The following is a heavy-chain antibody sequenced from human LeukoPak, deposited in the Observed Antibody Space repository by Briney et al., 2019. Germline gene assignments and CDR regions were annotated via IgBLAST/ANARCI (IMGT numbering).Heavy chain of an antibody. V-gene: IGHV4-39*02. J-gene: IGHJ6*02. Sequence: SETLSLTCTVSSGSISSSRYYWGWIRQPPGKGLVWIGSLYYTGATYYSPSLKSRVTISVDTSKNQFSLKLSSVTAADTAVYYCARDLTTMIVVAAAEGGMDVWGQGTTVTVSS. CDR2: LYYTGAT. CDR3: ARDLTTMIVVAAAEGGMDV. CDR1: SGSISSSRYY. D-gene: IGHD3-22*01.